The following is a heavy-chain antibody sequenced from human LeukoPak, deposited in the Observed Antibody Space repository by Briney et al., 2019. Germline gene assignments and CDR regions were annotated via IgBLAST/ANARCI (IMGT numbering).Heavy chain of an antibody. Sequence: PGGSLRLSCAASGFTVSTNYMSWVRQAPGKGLEWVSIIYSDDSTYYADSVKGRFTISRDNSKNTLYLQMNSLRAEDTAVYYCVNYYGSGSYLNWFDPWGQGTLVTVSS. CDR2: IYSDDST. CDR1: GFTVSTNY. CDR3: VNYYGSGSYLNWFDP. D-gene: IGHD3-10*01. J-gene: IGHJ5*02. V-gene: IGHV3-66*01.